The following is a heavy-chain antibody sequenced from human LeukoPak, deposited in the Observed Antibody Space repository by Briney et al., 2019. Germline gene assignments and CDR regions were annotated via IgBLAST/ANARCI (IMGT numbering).Heavy chain of an antibody. D-gene: IGHD3-22*01. Sequence: ASVKVSCKASGYTFTSYAMNWVRQAPGQGLEWMGIINPSGGSTSYAQKFQGRVTMTRDTSTSTVYMELSSLRSEDTAVYYCARTSSGYRPPLDYWGQGTLVTVSS. V-gene: IGHV1-46*01. J-gene: IGHJ4*02. CDR2: INPSGGST. CDR3: ARTSSGYRPPLDY. CDR1: GYTFTSYA.